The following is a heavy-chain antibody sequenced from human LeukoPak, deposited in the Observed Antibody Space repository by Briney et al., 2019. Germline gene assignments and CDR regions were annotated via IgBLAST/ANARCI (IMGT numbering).Heavy chain of an antibody. Sequence: PGGSLRLSCAASGFTFSSYAMSWVRQPPGKGLEWIGEIYHSGSTNYNPSLKSRVTISVDKSKNQFSLKLSSVTAADTAVYYCARGDSDAFDIWGQGTMVTVSS. V-gene: IGHV4-4*02. CDR1: GFTFSSYAM. CDR3: ARGDSDAFDI. J-gene: IGHJ3*02. CDR2: IYHSGST.